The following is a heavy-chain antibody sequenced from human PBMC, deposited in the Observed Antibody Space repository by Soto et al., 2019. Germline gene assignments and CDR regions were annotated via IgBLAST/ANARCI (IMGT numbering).Heavy chain of an antibody. V-gene: IGHV4-31*03. CDR3: ASMQSSDNWFLNWFDP. J-gene: IGHJ5*02. D-gene: IGHD3-10*01. CDR2: IYDSGST. Sequence: QVQLQESGPGLVKPSQTLSLTCTVSGVSITSGGYHWSWVRQHPGKGLEYIGYIYDSGSTSYNPSLKRRLTMSMDTSKNQFSLRLTSVTAADAAVYYCASMQSSDNWFLNWFDPWGQGTLVTVSS. CDR1: GVSITSGGYH.